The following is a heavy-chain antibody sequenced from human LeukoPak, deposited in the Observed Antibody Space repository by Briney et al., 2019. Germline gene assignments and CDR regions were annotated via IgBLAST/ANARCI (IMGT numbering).Heavy chain of an antibody. V-gene: IGHV4-34*01. Sequence: PSETLSLTCAVYGGSFSGYYWSWIRQPPGKGLEWIGEINHRGSTNYNPSLKSRVTISVDTTKNQFSLKLSSVTAADTAVYYCARVGHIVVVVAATRWNWFDPWGQGTLVTVSS. CDR2: INHRGST. CDR3: ARVGHIVVVVAATRWNWFDP. CDR1: GGSFSGYY. J-gene: IGHJ5*02. D-gene: IGHD2-15*01.